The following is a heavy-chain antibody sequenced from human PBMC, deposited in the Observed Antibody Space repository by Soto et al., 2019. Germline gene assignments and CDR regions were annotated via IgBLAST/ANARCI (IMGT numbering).Heavy chain of an antibody. CDR2: IHHTGTI. V-gene: IGHV4-34*01. D-gene: IGHD7-27*01. Sequence: QVQLQQGGAGLLKPSATLSLTCAVSGDSFSGFFWTWIRQPPGKGLEWIGEIHHTGTINYNPSLKSRVAISADTSKTHFSLRLSSVTAADTGVYFWALGTGGYYHGLDVWGHGSPVTVSS. CDR3: ALGTGGYYHGLDV. CDR1: GDSFSGFF. J-gene: IGHJ6*02.